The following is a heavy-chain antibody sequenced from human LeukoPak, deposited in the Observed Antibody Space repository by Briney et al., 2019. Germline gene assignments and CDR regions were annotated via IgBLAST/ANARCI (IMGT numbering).Heavy chain of an antibody. CDR1: GGSFSGYY. J-gene: IGHJ4*02. CDR2: IYYSGST. Sequence: SETLSLTCAVYGGSFSGYYWGWIRQPPGKGLEWIGYIYYSGSTYYNPSLKSRVTISVDTSKNQFSLKLNSMTAEDTAVYYCARDRHSSYIDYWGQGTLVTVSS. V-gene: IGHV4-30-4*08. CDR3: ARDRHSSYIDY. D-gene: IGHD3-16*02.